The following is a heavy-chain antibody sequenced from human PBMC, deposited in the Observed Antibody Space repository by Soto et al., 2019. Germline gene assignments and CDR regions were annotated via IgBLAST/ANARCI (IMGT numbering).Heavy chain of an antibody. D-gene: IGHD3-3*01. Sequence: SVKVSCKASGGSFGKSAINWVRQTPGQGLEWLGGFIPVYRTLNYAQKFQGRVTITADESTGTAYMTLSSLASDDAAVYYCATGVIWIGYFAVDAWGQGTRVTVYS. V-gene: IGHV1-69*13. CDR3: ATGVIWIGYFAVDA. CDR1: GGSFGKSA. J-gene: IGHJ5*02. CDR2: FIPVYRTL.